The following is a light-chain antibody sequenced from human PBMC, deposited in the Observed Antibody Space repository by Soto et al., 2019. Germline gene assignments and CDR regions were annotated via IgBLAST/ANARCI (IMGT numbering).Light chain of an antibody. V-gene: IGKV3-20*01. CDR2: GAS. Sequence: EIVLTQSPGTLSLSPGERATLSCRASQSVTSSSLAWYQQKPGQAPRLLIYGASSRATGIPDRISGSGSGTDFTLTISRLESEDFAVYYCQQYGSSPRNFGQGTKLEIK. J-gene: IGKJ2*01. CDR3: QQYGSSPRN. CDR1: QSVTSSS.